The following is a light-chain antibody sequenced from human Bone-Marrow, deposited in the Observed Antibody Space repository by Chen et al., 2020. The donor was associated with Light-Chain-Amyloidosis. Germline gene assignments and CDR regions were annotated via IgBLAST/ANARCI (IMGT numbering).Light chain of an antibody. CDR1: TSDVGTYNL. CDR2: EDT. CDR3: CSYAGSNTYV. V-gene: IGLV2-23*01. Sequence: SALTQPASGSGSPGQSITISRTGTTSDVGTYNLVSWYQQHPGKAPKLIIFEDTQRPSGVSTRFSTSKSVNTASLRIFRLQAEDEADYYCCSYAGSNTYVFGGGTKLTVL. J-gene: IGLJ2*01.